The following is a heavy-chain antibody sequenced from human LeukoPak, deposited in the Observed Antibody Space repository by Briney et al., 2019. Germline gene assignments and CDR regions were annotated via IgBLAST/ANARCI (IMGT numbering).Heavy chain of an antibody. CDR2: IYYRGGT. CDR1: GGSISGYY. D-gene: IGHD4-17*01. J-gene: IGHJ4*02. CDR3: ARHEDYGDWEH. Sequence: PSETLSLTCTVSGGSISGYYWSWIRQPPGKGLEWIGYIYYRGGTNYAPSLKSRVTMSVDTAKNQFSLNLSSVTAADTAVYFCARHEDYGDWEHWGQGALVTVSS. V-gene: IGHV4-59*08.